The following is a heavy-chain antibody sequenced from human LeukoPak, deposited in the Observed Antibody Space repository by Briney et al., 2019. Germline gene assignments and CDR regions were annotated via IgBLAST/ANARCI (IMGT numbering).Heavy chain of an antibody. J-gene: IGHJ4*02. V-gene: IGHV1-2*02. CDR1: GYTFTGYY. CDR3: ARAWHPMVQGVNPTGFDY. Sequence: ASVKVSCKASGYTFTGYYMHWVRQAPGQGLEWMGWINPNSGGTNYAQKFQGRVTMTRDTSISTAYMELSRLRSDDTAVYYCARAWHPMVQGVNPTGFDYWGQGTLVTVSS. D-gene: IGHD3-10*01. CDR2: INPNSGGT.